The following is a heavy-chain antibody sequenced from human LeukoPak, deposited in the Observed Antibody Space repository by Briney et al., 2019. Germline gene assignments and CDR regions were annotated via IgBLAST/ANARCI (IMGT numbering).Heavy chain of an antibody. Sequence: SVKVSCKASGGTFSSYAISWVRQAPGQGLEWMGGIIPIFGTANYAQKFQGRVTITADKSMSTAYMELSSLRSEDTAVYYCAGRYCSSTSCYPYYYGMDVWGKGTTVTVSS. J-gene: IGHJ6*04. CDR1: GGTFSSYA. CDR3: AGRYCSSTSCYPYYYGMDV. D-gene: IGHD2-2*01. V-gene: IGHV1-69*06. CDR2: IIPIFGTA.